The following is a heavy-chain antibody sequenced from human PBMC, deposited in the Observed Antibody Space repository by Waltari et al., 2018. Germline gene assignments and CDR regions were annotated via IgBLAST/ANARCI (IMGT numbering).Heavy chain of an antibody. J-gene: IGHJ4*02. CDR3: ARGVHSTAWIVDY. D-gene: IGHD6-13*01. CDR2: IKNGNGDT. V-gene: IGHV1-3*04. CDR1: GYTFSLHG. Sequence: QFQLVPSGAEVKKPGASVKASCMTSGYTFSLHGMHWVRQDPGQRPEWMGWIKNGNGDTRYSQKFQIRVTFTRDTSASTVSVELSSLTSEDTAVYYCARGVHSTAWIVDYWGQGTLVTVSS.